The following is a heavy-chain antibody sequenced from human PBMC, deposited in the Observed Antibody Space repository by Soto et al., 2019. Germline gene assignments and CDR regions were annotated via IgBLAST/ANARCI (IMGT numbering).Heavy chain of an antibody. CDR2: ISAKSGGT. V-gene: IGHV1-2*02. J-gene: IGHJ4*02. CDR3: ARPPGYISDWYYFDL. Sequence: ASGKVSCKASGYSFIDYYMHWVRQAPGQGFEWRGRISAKSGGTNYAQKFEGRVAMTWDTSLNTAYMELSSLISEDTAVYYCARPPGYISDWYYFDLWGQGTLVTVSS. CDR1: GYSFIDYY. D-gene: IGHD3-9*01.